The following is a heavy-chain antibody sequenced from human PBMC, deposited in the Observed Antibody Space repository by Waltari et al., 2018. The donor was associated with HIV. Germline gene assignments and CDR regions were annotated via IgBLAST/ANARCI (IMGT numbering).Heavy chain of an antibody. CDR3: ARARHNSGSYYPHFDY. D-gene: IGHD1-26*01. Sequence: EVQLVESGGVVVQPGGSLRLPWWALVFHFSRFWMTWVRPAPGKGLEWVANIKQEGSEKYYVDSVKGRFTISRDNAKNSLYLQMNSLRADDTAVYYCARARHNSGSYYPHFDYWGQGILVTVSS. CDR2: IKQEGSEK. V-gene: IGHV3-7*01. J-gene: IGHJ4*02. CDR1: VFHFSRFW.